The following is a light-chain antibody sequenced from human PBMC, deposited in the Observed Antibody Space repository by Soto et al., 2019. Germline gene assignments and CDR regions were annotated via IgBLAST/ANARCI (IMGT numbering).Light chain of an antibody. CDR2: GAS. CDR3: QQFYNYPRT. J-gene: IGKJ1*01. V-gene: IGKV1-17*03. Sequence: DIQLNQSPSAMSASVGDRVTITCRASQGIADNLAWFQQKPGKVPKRLIYGASNLQSGVPSRFSSSGSGTEFTFTISYLQSEDFGTYCCQQFYNYPRTFGQGTKVDIK. CDR1: QGIADN.